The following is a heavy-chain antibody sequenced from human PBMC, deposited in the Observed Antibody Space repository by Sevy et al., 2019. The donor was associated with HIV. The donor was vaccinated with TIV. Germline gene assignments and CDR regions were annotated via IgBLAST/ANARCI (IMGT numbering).Heavy chain of an antibody. J-gene: IGHJ3*02. V-gene: IGHV4-30-4*01. D-gene: IGHD3-3*01. CDR2: IYYSGST. CDR1: GGSISSGDYY. Sequence: SETLSLTCTVSGGSISSGDYYWSWIRQPPGKGLEWIGYIYYSGSTYYNPSLKSRVTISVDTSKNQFSLKLSSVTAADTAVYCCARGVTIFEGPSAFDIWGQGTMVTVSS. CDR3: ARGVTIFEGPSAFDI.